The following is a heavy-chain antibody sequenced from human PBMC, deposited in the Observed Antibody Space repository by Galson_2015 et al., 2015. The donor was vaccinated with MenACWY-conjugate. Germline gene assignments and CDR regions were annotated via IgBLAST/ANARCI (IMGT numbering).Heavy chain of an antibody. CDR2: IAGTPYGGTP. Sequence: SLRLSCATSGFTFGDYAVSWSRQAPGKGLEWVGFIAGTPYGGTPEYAASVKGRFTISRDDSKGIAYLQMNGLKTEDAAMYYCTRNGGPGAPHFDYWGQGTLVTVSS. D-gene: IGHD2-8*02. V-gene: IGHV3-49*03. J-gene: IGHJ4*02. CDR1: GFTFGDYA. CDR3: TRNGGPGAPHFDY.